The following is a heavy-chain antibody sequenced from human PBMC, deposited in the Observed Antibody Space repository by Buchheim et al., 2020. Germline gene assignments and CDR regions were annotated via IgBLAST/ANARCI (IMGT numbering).Heavy chain of an antibody. CDR2: IYYSGST. CDR3: ARHRANYDILTGFIGNWFDP. D-gene: IGHD3-9*01. V-gene: IGHV4-39*01. CDR1: GGSISSSSYY. Sequence: QLQLQESGPGLVKPSETLSLTCTVSGGSISSSSYYWGWIRQPPGKGLEWIGSIYYSGSTYYNPSLTSRVTISVDTSKNQFSLKLSSVTAADTAVYYCARHRANYDILTGFIGNWFDPWGQGTL. J-gene: IGHJ5*02.